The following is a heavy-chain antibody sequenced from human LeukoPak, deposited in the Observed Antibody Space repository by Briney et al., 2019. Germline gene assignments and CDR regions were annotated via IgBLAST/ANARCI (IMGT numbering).Heavy chain of an antibody. J-gene: IGHJ4*02. CDR2: IYTSGST. CDR3: ARDHRYCSGGSCYYFDY. V-gene: IGHV4-4*07. Sequence: SETLSLTCTVSGGSISSYYWSWIRQPAGKGLEWIGRIYTSGSTNYNPSLKSRVTMSVDTSKNQFSLKLSSVTAADTAVYYCARDHRYCSGGSCYYFDYWGQGTLVTVSS. CDR1: GGSISSYY. D-gene: IGHD2-15*01.